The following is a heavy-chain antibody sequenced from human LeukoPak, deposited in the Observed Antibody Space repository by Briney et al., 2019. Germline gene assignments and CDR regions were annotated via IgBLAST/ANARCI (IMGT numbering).Heavy chain of an antibody. V-gene: IGHV4-4*02. D-gene: IGHD3-9*01. J-gene: IGHJ4*02. CDR2: IYHSGST. CDR1: GGSISSSNW. CDR3: ARGRPNYDILTGYVGY. Sequence: SGTLSLTCAVSGGSISSSNWWSWVRQPPGKGLEWNGEIYHSGSTNYNPSLKSRVTISVDKSKNQFSLKLSSVTTADTAVYYCARGRPNYDILTGYVGYWGQGTLVTVSS.